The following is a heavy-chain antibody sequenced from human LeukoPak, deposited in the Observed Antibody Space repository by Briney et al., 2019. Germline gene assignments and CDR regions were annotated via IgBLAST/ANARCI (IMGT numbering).Heavy chain of an antibody. Sequence: SETLSLTCTVSGGSISSGAYYYNWIRQPAGKGLEWIRRIYTSGSTNYNPSLKSRLTISVDTSKTQFSLKLSSVTAADTAVYYCARDVYDFWSGYYDWGPGTLVTVSS. D-gene: IGHD3-3*01. CDR1: GGSISSGAYY. CDR2: IYTSGST. CDR3: ARDVYDFWSGYYD. J-gene: IGHJ4*02. V-gene: IGHV4-61*02.